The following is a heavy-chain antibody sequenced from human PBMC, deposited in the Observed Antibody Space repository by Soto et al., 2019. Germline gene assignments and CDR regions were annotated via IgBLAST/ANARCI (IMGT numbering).Heavy chain of an antibody. CDR3: ATSTTAGAVTPDY. J-gene: IGHJ4*02. V-gene: IGHV4-39*01. CDR1: GGSISRSSYY. D-gene: IGHD4-17*01. Sequence: SETLSLTCTVSGGSISRSSYYWVWISKPPGKGLEWIGSIYYRGSTYYNPSLKSRVTMSVDTSKNQFSLKLSSVTAADTAVYYCATSTTAGAVTPDYWGQGTLVTVSS. CDR2: IYYRGST.